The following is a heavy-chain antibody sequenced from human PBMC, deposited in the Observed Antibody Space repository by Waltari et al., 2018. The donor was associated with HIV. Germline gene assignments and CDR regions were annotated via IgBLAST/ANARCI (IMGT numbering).Heavy chain of an antibody. CDR1: GGSISSYY. V-gene: IGHV4-59*01. D-gene: IGHD1-26*01. CDR3: ARSGSYRGYFDY. CDR2: IYYSGST. Sequence: QVKLQESGPGLVKPSETLSLTCTVSGGSISSYYWSWIRQPPGKGLEWIGYIYYSGSTNYNPSLKSRVTISVDTSKNQFSLKLSSVTAADTAVYYCARSGSYRGYFDYWGQGTLVTVSS. J-gene: IGHJ4*02.